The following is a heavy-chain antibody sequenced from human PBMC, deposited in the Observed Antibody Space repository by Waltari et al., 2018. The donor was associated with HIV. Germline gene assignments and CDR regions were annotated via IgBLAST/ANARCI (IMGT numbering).Heavy chain of an antibody. J-gene: IGHJ6*02. CDR3: VRVDTIFGLPDYGLDV. D-gene: IGHD3-3*01. V-gene: IGHV3-11*01. CDR1: GVHFSEND. Sequence: QVELVESGGGVVKPGGYLRRAGAGAGVHFSENDMNWIRQGPGKGLEWVAYISNSGKTVFYADSVKGRFTISRDNAKNSLFLQMNSLRAEDTGIYYCVRVDTIFGLPDYGLDVWGQGTSVTVS. CDR2: ISNSGKTV.